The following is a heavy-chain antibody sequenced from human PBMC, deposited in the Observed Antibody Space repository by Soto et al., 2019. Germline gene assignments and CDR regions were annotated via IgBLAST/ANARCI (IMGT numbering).Heavy chain of an antibody. CDR1: GFTFSSFW. Sequence: GGSLRLSCVGSGFTFSSFWMSWVRQAPGKGLEWVANIKGDGSEKRYVDSVKGRLTISRDNAKNSVYLQMNSLRVEDTALYYCGRDEVRNGVGVWGQGTMVTVSS. J-gene: IGHJ6*02. V-gene: IGHV3-7*01. CDR3: GRDEVRNGVGV. CDR2: IKGDGSEK.